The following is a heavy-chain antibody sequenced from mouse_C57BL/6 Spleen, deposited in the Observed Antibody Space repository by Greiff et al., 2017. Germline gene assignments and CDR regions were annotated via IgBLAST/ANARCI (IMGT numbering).Heavy chain of an antibody. V-gene: IGHV1-69*01. CDR1: GYTFTSYW. J-gene: IGHJ2*01. CDR3: ARSGITTVVAFDD. Sequence: QVQLKQPGAELVMPGASVKLSCKASGYTFTSYWMHWVKQRPGQGLEWIGEIDPSDSYTNYNQKFKGKSTLTVDKSSSTAYMQLSSLTSEDSAVYYGARSGITTVVAFDDWGQGTTLTVSS. CDR2: IDPSDSYT. D-gene: IGHD1-1*01.